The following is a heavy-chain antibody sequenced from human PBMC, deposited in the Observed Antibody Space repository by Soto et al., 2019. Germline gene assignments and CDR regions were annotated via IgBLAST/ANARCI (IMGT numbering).Heavy chain of an antibody. Sequence: EVQLVESGGGLVKPGGSLRLSCAASGFTFSSYSMNWVRQAPGKGLEWVSSISSSSSYIYYAVSVKGRFTISRDNAKNSLYLQMNSLRAEDTAVYYCAREVSKYSGYDFDYWGQGTLVTVSS. CDR3: AREVSKYSGYDFDY. J-gene: IGHJ4*02. CDR2: ISSSSSYI. CDR1: GFTFSSYS. D-gene: IGHD5-12*01. V-gene: IGHV3-21*01.